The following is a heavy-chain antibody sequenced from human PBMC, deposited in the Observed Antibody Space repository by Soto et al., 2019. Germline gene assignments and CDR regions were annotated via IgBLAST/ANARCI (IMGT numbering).Heavy chain of an antibody. V-gene: IGHV1-69*02. Sequence: ASVKVSCKASGGTFSSYTISWVRQAPGQGLEWMGRIIPILGIANYAQKFQGRVTITADKSTSTAYMELSSLRSEDTAVYYCATAIFGDYIIPFDYWGQRTPVTVSS. CDR1: GGTFSSYT. CDR2: IIPILGIA. CDR3: ATAIFGDYIIPFDY. J-gene: IGHJ4*02. D-gene: IGHD4-17*01.